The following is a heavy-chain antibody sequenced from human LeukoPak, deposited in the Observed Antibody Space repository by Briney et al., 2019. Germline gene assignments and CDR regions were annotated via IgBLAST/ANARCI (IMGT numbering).Heavy chain of an antibody. J-gene: IGHJ4*02. CDR3: MANYSSSWYYFDC. Sequence: GGSLRLSCAASGFTFSSYWMSWVRQAPGKGLEWVANIKQDGSEKYYVDSVKGRFTISRDNAKNSLYLQMNSLRAEDTAVYYCMANYSSSWYYFDCWGQGTLVTVSS. CDR2: IKQDGSEK. CDR1: GFTFSSYW. V-gene: IGHV3-7*01. D-gene: IGHD6-13*01.